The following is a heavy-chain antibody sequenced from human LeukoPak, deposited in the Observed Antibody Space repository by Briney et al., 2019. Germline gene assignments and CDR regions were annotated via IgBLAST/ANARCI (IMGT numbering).Heavy chain of an antibody. CDR1: GFTFSNYW. J-gene: IGHJ6*03. CDR2: IKEDGSEI. CDR3: ARVPLSPELYYYYYYMDV. Sequence: GGCLRLSCEASGFTFSNYWMTWVRQAPGKGLEWVANIKEDGSEIHYVDSVKGRFTISRDNAKNSLYLQMNSLRAEDTAVYYCARVPLSPELYYYYYYMDVWGKGTTVIVSS. V-gene: IGHV3-7*01. D-gene: IGHD1-7*01.